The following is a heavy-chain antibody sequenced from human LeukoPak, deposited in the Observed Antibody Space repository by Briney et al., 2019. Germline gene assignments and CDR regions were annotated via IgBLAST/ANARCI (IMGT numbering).Heavy chain of an antibody. J-gene: IGHJ3*02. D-gene: IGHD6-13*01. CDR1: GFTFGIYW. V-gene: IGHV3-7*03. CDR2: IKQDGSEK. CDR3: ARSYSSTWDDAFDI. Sequence: PGGSLRLSCAASGFTFGIYWMSWVRQAPGKGLEWVANIKQDGSEKYYVDSVKGRFTISRDNSKNTLYLQMNSLRAEDTAVYYCARSYSSTWDDAFDIWGQGTMVTVSS.